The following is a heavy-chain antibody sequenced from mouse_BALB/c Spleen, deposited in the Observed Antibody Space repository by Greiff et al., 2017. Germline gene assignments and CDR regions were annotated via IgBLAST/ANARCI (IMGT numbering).Heavy chain of an antibody. D-gene: IGHD2-1*01. CDR3: TRDGNYPYAMDY. CDR2: IYPSDSYT. V-gene: IGHV1-69*02. J-gene: IGHJ4*01. Sequence: QVHVKQPGAELVRPGASVKLSCKASGYTFTSYWINWVKQRPGQGLEWIGNIYPSDSYTNYNQKFKDKATLTVDKSSSTAYMQLSSPTSEDSAVYYCTRDGNYPYAMDYWGQGTSVTVSS. CDR1: GYTFTSYW.